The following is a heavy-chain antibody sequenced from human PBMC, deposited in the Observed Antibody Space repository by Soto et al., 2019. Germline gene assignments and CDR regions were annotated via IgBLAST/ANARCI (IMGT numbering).Heavy chain of an antibody. CDR3: ARESEDYDYVWGSYRYKTYSVFDY. J-gene: IGHJ4*02. V-gene: IGHV4-61*08. D-gene: IGHD3-16*02. CDR1: GGSISSGDYY. CDR2: IYYSGST. Sequence: SETLSLTCTVSGGSISSGDYYWSWIRQPPGKGLEWIGYIYYSGSTNYNPSLKSRVTISVDTSKNQFSLKLSSVTAADTAVYYCARESEDYDYVWGSYRYKTYSVFDYWGQGTLVTVSS.